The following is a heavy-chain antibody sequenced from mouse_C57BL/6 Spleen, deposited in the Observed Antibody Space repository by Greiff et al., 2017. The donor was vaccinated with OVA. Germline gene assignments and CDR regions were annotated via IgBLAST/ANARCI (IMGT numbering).Heavy chain of an antibody. CDR1: GFTFSSYA. CDR3: TRDGDYGSSYRGYYYAMDY. D-gene: IGHD1-1*01. Sequence: EVKLMESGEGLVKPGGSLKLSCAASGFTFSSYAMSWVRQTPEKRLEWVAYISSGGDYIYYADTVKGRFTISRDNARNTLYLQMSSLKSEDTAMYYCTRDGDYGSSYRGYYYAMDYWGQGTSVTVSS. J-gene: IGHJ4*01. V-gene: IGHV5-9-1*02. CDR2: ISSGGDYI.